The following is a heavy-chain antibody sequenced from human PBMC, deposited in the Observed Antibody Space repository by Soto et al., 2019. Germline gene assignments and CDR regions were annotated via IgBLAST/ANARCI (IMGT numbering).Heavy chain of an antibody. CDR2: IYYSGST. CDR3: ARHGRYCSGGSCYSPYYYYYYMDV. J-gene: IGHJ6*03. Sequence: SETLYLTCTVHGLSISSSSYYWGWIRQPPGKGLEWIGSIYYSGSTYYNPSLESRVTISVDTSKNQFSLKLSSVTAADTAVYYCARHGRYCSGGSCYSPYYYYYYMDVWGKGTTVT. V-gene: IGHV4-39*01. CDR1: GLSISSSSYY. D-gene: IGHD2-15*01.